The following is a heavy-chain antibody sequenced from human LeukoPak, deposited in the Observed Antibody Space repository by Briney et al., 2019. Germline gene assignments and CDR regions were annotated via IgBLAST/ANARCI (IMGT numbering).Heavy chain of an antibody. D-gene: IGHD1-26*01. CDR1: GYTFTSYD. J-gene: IGHJ6*02. V-gene: IGHV1-8*01. CDR3: ARGSKVVGATRYYYGMDV. Sequence: ASVKVSCKASGYTFTSYDINWVRQATGQGLEWMGWMNPNSGNTGHAQKFQGRVTMTRNTSISTAYMELSSLRSEDTAVYYCARGSKVVGATRYYYGMDVWGQGTTVTVSS. CDR2: MNPNSGNT.